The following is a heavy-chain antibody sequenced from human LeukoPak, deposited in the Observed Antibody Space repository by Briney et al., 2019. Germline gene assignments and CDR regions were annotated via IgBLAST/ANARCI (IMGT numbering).Heavy chain of an antibody. CDR3: ARDGRKVGATSYYYYMDV. V-gene: IGHV1-46*01. CDR2: INPSGGST. Sequence: GASVKVSCKAFGYTFTSYYMHWVRQAPGQGLEWMGIINPSGGSTSYAQKFQGRVTMTRDMSTSTVYMELSSLRSEDTAVYYCARDGRKVGATSYYYYMDVWGKGTTVTVSS. J-gene: IGHJ6*03. CDR1: GYTFTSYY. D-gene: IGHD1-26*01.